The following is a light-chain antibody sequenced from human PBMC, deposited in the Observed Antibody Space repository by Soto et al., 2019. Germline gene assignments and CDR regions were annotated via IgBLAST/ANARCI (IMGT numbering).Light chain of an antibody. CDR1: QSVSSK. CDR3: QQYCTSIWT. Sequence: EIVMTQSPATLSVSPGERATLSCRASQSVSSKLAWYQQKPGQGPRLLIYGASTRATGIPAKFSGSGSGTEFTLTHSNLQSEEFSVYYCQQYCTSIWTFGEGTKVGIK. V-gene: IGKV3-15*01. J-gene: IGKJ1*01. CDR2: GAS.